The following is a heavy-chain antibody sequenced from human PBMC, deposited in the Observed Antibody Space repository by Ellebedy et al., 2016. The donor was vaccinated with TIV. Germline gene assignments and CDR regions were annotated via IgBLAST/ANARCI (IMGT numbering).Heavy chain of an antibody. V-gene: IGHV3-64D*06. CDR1: GFTFSSYA. J-gene: IGHJ4*02. CDR3: VKGSIVVVGDLGY. CDR2: ISSNGGST. D-gene: IGHD3-22*01. Sequence: PGGSLRLSCSASGFTFSSYAMHWVRQAPGKGLEYVSAISSNGGSTYYADSVKGRFTISRDNSKNTLYLQMSSLRAEDTAVYYCVKGSIVVVGDLGYWGQGTLVTVSS.